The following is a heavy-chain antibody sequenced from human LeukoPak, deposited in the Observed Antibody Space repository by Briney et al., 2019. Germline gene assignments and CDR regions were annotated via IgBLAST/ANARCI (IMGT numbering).Heavy chain of an antibody. J-gene: IGHJ4*02. D-gene: IGHD3-10*01. CDR1: GGSISSYY. CDR2: IYYSGNT. CDR3: ARGGPLVRGED. Sequence: SETLSLTCTVSGGSISSYYWSWIRQPPGKGLEWIGYIYYSGNTEYNPSLKSRVTIAEDMSRKQFSLTLRSVTAADTAVYYCARGGPLVRGEDWGQGTLVIVSS. V-gene: IGHV4-59*08.